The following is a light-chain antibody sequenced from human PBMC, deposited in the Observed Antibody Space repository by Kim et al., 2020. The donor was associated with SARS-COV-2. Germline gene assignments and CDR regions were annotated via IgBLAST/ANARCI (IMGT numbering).Light chain of an antibody. J-gene: IGLJ3*02. CDR2: EGS. V-gene: IGLV2-23*01. Sequence: SITISCTGNSSDVGSYNLVSWYQQHPGKAPKLMIYEGSKRPSGVSNRFSGSKSGNTASLTISGLQAEDEADYYCCSYAGSSTPNWVFGGGTQLTVL. CDR1: SSDVGSYNL. CDR3: CSYAGSSTPNWV.